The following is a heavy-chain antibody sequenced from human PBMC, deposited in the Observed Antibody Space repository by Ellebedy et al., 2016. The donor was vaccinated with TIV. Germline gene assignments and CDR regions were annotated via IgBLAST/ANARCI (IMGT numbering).Heavy chain of an antibody. J-gene: IGHJ4*02. CDR1: GYTLTELS. CDR3: ARDYSGSYSDSPGY. Sequence: ASVKVSXXVSGYTLTELSMHWVRQAPGKGLEWMGGFDPEDGETIYAQKFQGRVTMTEDTSTDTAYMELSSLRSEDTAVYYCARDYSGSYSDSPGYWGQGTLVTVSS. D-gene: IGHD1-26*01. V-gene: IGHV1-24*01. CDR2: FDPEDGET.